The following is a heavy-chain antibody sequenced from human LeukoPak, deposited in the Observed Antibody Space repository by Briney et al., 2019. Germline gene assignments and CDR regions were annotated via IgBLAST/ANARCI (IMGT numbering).Heavy chain of an antibody. D-gene: IGHD1-26*01. Sequence: ASVKVSCKASGYTFTSYYMHWVRQAPGQGLEWMGIINPSGGSTSYAQKFQGRVTMTRDTSTSTVYMELSSLRSEDTAVYYCAKDHKKQWELGTRYFDYWGQGTLVTVSS. V-gene: IGHV1-46*01. CDR1: GYTFTSYY. J-gene: IGHJ4*02. CDR2: INPSGGST. CDR3: AKDHKKQWELGTRYFDY.